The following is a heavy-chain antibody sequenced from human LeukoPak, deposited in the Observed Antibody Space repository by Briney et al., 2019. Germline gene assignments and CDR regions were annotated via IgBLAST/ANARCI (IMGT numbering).Heavy chain of an antibody. CDR3: ARVYYDSSGYLLFDY. V-gene: IGHV1-2*06. D-gene: IGHD3-22*01. CDR1: GYTFTGYY. Sequence: ASVKVSCKASGYTFTGYYMHWVRQAPGQGLEWMGRINPNSVGTNYAQKFQGRVTMTRDTSISTAYMELSRLRSDDTAVYYCARVYYDSSGYLLFDYWGQGTLVTVSS. J-gene: IGHJ4*02. CDR2: INPNSVGT.